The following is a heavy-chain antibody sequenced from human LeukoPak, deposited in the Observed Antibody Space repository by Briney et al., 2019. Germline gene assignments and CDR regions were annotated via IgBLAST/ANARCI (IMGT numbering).Heavy chain of an antibody. D-gene: IGHD3-16*01. Sequence: GGSLRLSCAASEFTFGNFAMSWVRQAPGKGLEWVSYIRGGGAGALYADSVKGRFTVSRDNSRSTLYLQMNSLRVEDTAVYYCAKCAQSYGNDAFDLWGPGTTVTVSS. J-gene: IGHJ3*01. CDR1: EFTFGNFA. V-gene: IGHV3-23*01. CDR3: AKCAQSYGNDAFDL. CDR2: IRGGGAGA.